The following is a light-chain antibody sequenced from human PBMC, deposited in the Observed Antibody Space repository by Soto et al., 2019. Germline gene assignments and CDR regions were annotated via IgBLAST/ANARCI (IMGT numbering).Light chain of an antibody. V-gene: IGKV3-20*01. J-gene: IGKJ2*01. CDR3: QQYGSSPYT. Sequence: ELVLTQSPGTLSLSPGERATLSCRASQSVSSSYLAWYQQKPGQAPRLLIYGASRRATGIPDRFSGSGSGTDFTLTISRLEPEDFAVYYFQQYGSSPYTFGQGTQLEIK. CDR1: QSVSSSY. CDR2: GAS.